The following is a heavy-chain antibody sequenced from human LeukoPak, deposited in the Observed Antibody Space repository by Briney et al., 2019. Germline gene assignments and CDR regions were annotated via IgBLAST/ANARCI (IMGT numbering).Heavy chain of an antibody. Sequence: GASVKVTFKTSRYTFSVKFFHRLRQPPGRGLEWVAGIEPSTGVTVDVPNFRGRVTVTRDTSVSTAYIELSSLTSDDAAIYFCALENMYDGSGYSNSFDYWGQGTLVTVSS. V-gene: IGHV1-2*02. J-gene: IGHJ4*02. CDR1: RYTFSVKF. D-gene: IGHD3-9*01. CDR2: IEPSTGVT. CDR3: ALENMYDGSGYSNSFDY.